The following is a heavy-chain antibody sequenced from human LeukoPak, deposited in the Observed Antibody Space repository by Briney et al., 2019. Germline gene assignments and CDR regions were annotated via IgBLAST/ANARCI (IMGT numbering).Heavy chain of an antibody. CDR2: IYPGDSDA. J-gene: IGHJ4*02. Sequence: GESLKISCKGSGYSFTTYWIGCVRQMPGKGLEWMGIIYPGDSDARYSPSFQGQVTISADKSISTAHLQWSSLKASDTAMYYCARQGGSFLSNFDYWGQGTLVTVSS. D-gene: IGHD1-26*01. V-gene: IGHV5-51*01. CDR3: ARQGGSFLSNFDY. CDR1: GYSFTTYW.